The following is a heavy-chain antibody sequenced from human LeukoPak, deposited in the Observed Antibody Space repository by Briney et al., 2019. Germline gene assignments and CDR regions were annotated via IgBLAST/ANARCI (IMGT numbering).Heavy chain of an antibody. Sequence: SETLSLTCTVSGGSISSGSYYWSWIRQPAGKGLEWIGRIYTSGSTNYNPSLKSRVTISVDTSKNQFSLKLSSVTAADTAVYYCARDRGYCSSTSCPRVVWGQGTMVTVSS. CDR2: IYTSGST. J-gene: IGHJ3*01. CDR1: GGSISSGSYY. V-gene: IGHV4-61*02. D-gene: IGHD2-2*01. CDR3: ARDRGYCSSTSCPRVV.